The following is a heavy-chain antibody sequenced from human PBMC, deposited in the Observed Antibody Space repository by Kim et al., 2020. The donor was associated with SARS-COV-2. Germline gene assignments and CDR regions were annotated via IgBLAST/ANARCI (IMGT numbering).Heavy chain of an antibody. V-gene: IGHV3-33*01. D-gene: IGHD1-26*01. J-gene: IGHJ4*02. Sequence: GGSLRLSCAASGFTFSDSHIHWVRQAPGRGLEWVAVIWNDGNREYYAESVKGRFTISRDSSKNTVWLQMNSLRAEDMGLYYCARDPRDGYYLFDHWGQG. CDR1: GFTFSDSH. CDR2: IWNDGNRE. CDR3: ARDPRDGYYLFDH.